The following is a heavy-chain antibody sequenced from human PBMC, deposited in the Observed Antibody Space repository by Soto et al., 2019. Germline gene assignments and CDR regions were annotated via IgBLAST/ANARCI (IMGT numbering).Heavy chain of an antibody. Sequence: EVQLVESGGGLVKPGGSLRLSCAVSGFAFSSYSVNWVRQAPGKGLEWISSISSSGDTYYTDSLKGRLAISRDNAKNSLYLQMTSLRVEDTAVCYCARGADYTNSNFDFWGQGTLVTVAS. CDR3: ARGADYTNSNFDF. CDR2: ISSSGDT. J-gene: IGHJ4*02. V-gene: IGHV3-21*01. D-gene: IGHD4-4*01. CDR1: GFAFSSYS.